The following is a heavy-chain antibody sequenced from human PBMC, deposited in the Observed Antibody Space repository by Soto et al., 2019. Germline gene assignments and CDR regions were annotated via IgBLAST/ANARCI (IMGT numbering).Heavy chain of an antibody. CDR2: IYSGGST. CDR3: ARAHYYYYGMDV. V-gene: IGHV3-53*01. Sequence: GGSLRLSCAASGFTVSSNYMSWVRQAPGKGLEWVSVIYSGGSTYYADSVKGRFTISRGNSKNTLYLKMNSLRAEDTAVYYCARAHYYYYGMDVWGQGTTVTVSS. J-gene: IGHJ6*02. CDR1: GFTVSSNY.